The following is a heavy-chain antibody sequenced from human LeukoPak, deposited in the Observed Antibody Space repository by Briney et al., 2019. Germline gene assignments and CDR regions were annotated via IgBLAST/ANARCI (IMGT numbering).Heavy chain of an antibody. J-gene: IGHJ4*02. CDR3: ARGLRYVDY. V-gene: IGHV3-33*01. CDR1: GFTFSSYG. Sequence: PGGSLRLSCAASGFTFSSYGMHWVRQAPGKGLEWVAVIWYDGSNKYYADSAKGRFTISRDNSKSTLYLQMNSLRAEDTAVYYCARGLRYVDYWGQGTLVTVSS. D-gene: IGHD3-9*01. CDR2: IWYDGSNK.